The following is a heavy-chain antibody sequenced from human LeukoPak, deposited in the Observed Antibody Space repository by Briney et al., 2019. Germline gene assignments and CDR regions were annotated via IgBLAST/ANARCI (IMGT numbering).Heavy chain of an antibody. CDR1: GYTFDDYG. Sequence: GRTLRLSCAGSGYTFDDYGMRWVRQAPGKGLEWVGGINWNGGSTGYAASVKGRCTISRDNAKNALYLEMNSLRAEDTAFYYCVRLGRDGYTYGAAYWGQGTLVTVSS. J-gene: IGHJ1*01. CDR2: INWNGGST. V-gene: IGHV3-20*04. CDR3: VRLGRDGYTYGAAY. D-gene: IGHD5-24*01.